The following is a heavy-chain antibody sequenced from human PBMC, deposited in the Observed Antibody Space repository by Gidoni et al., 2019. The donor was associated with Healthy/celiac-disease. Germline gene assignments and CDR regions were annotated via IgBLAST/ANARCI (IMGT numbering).Heavy chain of an antibody. CDR3: ARAGYSSGWYDDYFDY. CDR1: GDSVPINSAA. Sequence: QVQLQQSGPGLVKPSQTLSLTCAISGDSVPINSAAWNWIRQSPSRGLEWLGRTYYRSKWYNDYAVSVKSRITINPDTSKNQFSLQLNSVTPEDTAVYYCARAGYSSGWYDDYFDYWGQGTLVTVSS. J-gene: IGHJ4*02. CDR2: TYYRSKWYN. D-gene: IGHD6-19*01. V-gene: IGHV6-1*01.